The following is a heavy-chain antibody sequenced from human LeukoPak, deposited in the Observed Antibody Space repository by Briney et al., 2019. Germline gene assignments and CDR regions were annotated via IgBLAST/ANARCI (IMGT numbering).Heavy chain of an antibody. D-gene: IGHD6-13*01. V-gene: IGHV3-30*18. Sequence: GGSLRLSCAASGFIFSGYGMHWVRQAPGKGLEWVAVISYDGSNKYYADSVKGRFTISRDNSKNTLYLQMNSLRAEDTAVYYCAKVDSLYIAAAGTGLGYFDYWGQGTLVTVSS. CDR3: AKVDSLYIAAAGTGLGYFDY. CDR1: GFIFSGYG. J-gene: IGHJ4*02. CDR2: ISYDGSNK.